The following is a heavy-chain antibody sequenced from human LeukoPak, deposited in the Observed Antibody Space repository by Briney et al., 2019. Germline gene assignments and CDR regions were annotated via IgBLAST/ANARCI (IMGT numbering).Heavy chain of an antibody. D-gene: IGHD3-10*01. CDR2: IAYDGGIK. CDR1: GFTFSSYN. CDR3: ARALEIDRITYYYRYFQH. Sequence: GGSLRLSCVASGFTFSSYNMHWVRQSPGKGLEWVAVIAYDGGIKYYADSVKGRFTISKDDSKNTLYLQMNSLRPEDTAVYYCARALEIDRITYYYRYFQHWGQGTLVTVSS. V-gene: IGHV3-30-3*01. J-gene: IGHJ1*01.